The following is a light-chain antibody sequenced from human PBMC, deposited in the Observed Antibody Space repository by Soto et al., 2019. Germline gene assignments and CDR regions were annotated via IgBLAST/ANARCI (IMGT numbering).Light chain of an antibody. J-gene: IGKJ5*01. CDR3: QQSHSNPIT. V-gene: IGKV1-39*01. CDR2: AAS. Sequence: DIQMTQSPPSLSAAVGDRVTITCRASQSVTKYLNWYQQKPGKAPKLLIYAASSLQSGVPSRFSGSGSGTDFTLTISSLQPEDFATYYCQQSHSNPITFGQGTRLEIK. CDR1: QSVTKY.